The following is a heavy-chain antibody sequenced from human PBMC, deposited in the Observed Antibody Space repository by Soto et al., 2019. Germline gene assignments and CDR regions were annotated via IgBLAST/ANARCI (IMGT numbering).Heavy chain of an antibody. D-gene: IGHD3-10*01. CDR2: IWYDGSNK. V-gene: IGHV3-33*01. J-gene: IGHJ4*02. Sequence: GGSLRLSCAASGFTFSSYGMHWVRQAPGKGLEWVAVIWYDGSNKYYADSVKGRFTISRDNSKNTLYLQMNSLRAEDTTVYYCASLMVRGVMWLDYWGQGTLVTVSS. CDR3: ASLMVRGVMWLDY. CDR1: GFTFSSYG.